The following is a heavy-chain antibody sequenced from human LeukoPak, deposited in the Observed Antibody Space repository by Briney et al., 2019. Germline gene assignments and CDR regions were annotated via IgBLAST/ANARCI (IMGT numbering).Heavy chain of an antibody. D-gene: IGHD3-10*01. Sequence: GSLSLSCAASGFTFSSYGMHWVRQAPGKGLEWVAVIWYDGSNKYYADSVKGRFTISRDNSKNTLYLQMNSLRAEDTAVYYCARENYGSGSYTPPYYYYYYGMDVWGKGTTVTVSS. CDR3: ARENYGSGSYTPPYYYYYYGMDV. CDR2: IWYDGSNK. V-gene: IGHV3-33*08. J-gene: IGHJ6*04. CDR1: GFTFSSYG.